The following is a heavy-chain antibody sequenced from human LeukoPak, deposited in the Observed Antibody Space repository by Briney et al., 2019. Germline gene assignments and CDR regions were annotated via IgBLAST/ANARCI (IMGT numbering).Heavy chain of an antibody. V-gene: IGHV1-24*01. CDR3: ATAATYYQHYYFDY. Sequence: ASVNVSCKVSGYTLTELSMHWVRQAPGKGLEWMGGFDPEDGETIYAQKFQGRVTMTEDTSTDTAYMELSSLRSEDTAVYYCATAATYYQHYYFDYWGQGTLVTVSS. CDR1: GYTLTELS. J-gene: IGHJ4*02. D-gene: IGHD6-25*01. CDR2: FDPEDGET.